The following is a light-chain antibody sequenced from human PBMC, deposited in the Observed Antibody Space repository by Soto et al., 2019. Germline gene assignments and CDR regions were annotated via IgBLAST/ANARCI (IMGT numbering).Light chain of an antibody. CDR1: QGISFY. J-gene: IGKJ4*01. Sequence: DIQLTQSPSFLSASVGDGVTVTCRASQGISFYLAWYQQKPGKAPQLLIYHASTLQSGVPSRFSGSGSGTEFTLTIGSLQPEDFATYYCQQLNTYPLTFGGGTKVEIK. CDR3: QQLNTYPLT. CDR2: HAS. V-gene: IGKV1-9*01.